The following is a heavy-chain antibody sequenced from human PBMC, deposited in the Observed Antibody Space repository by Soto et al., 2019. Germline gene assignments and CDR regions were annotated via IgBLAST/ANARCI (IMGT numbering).Heavy chain of an antibody. CDR3: ARDYSNYPHSYYGMDV. J-gene: IGHJ6*02. V-gene: IGHV3-48*02. CDR1: GFTFSTYR. D-gene: IGHD4-4*01. Sequence: EVQLVESGGGLVQPGGSLRLSCAASGFTFSTYRLNWVRQAPGKGLEWVSYISSGSGTIYYADSVKGRFTISRDNAKNSLYLQMNSLRDEDTAVYYCARDYSNYPHSYYGMDVWGQGATVTVSS. CDR2: ISSGSGTI.